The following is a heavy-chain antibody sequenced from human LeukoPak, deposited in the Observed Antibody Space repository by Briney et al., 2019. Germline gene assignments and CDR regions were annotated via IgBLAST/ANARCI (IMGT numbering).Heavy chain of an antibody. J-gene: IGHJ6*02. CDR2: VYYSGST. Sequence: SETLSLTCTVSGGSISSGGYYWSWIRQHPGKGLEWIGYVYYSGSTYYNPSLKSRVTISVDTSKNQFSLKLSSVTAADTAVYYCASGSNTRLGYYYYYGMDVWGQGTTVTVSS. CDR3: ASGSNTRLGYYYYYGMDV. CDR1: GGSISSGGYY. V-gene: IGHV4-31*03. D-gene: IGHD1-26*01.